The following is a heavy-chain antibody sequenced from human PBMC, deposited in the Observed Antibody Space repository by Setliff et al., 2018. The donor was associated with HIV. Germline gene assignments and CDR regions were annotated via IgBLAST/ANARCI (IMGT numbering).Heavy chain of an antibody. CDR2: IYYSGST. Sequence: SETLSLTCTVSGGSISRYYWSWIRQPPGKGLEWIGYIYYSGSTNYNPSLKSRVTISVDTSKNQFSLKLSSVTAADTAVYYCARGPPGYSSGWYYGSLGYMDVWGKGTTVTVSS. J-gene: IGHJ6*03. D-gene: IGHD6-19*01. CDR1: GGSISRYY. V-gene: IGHV4-59*01. CDR3: ARGPPGYSSGWYYGSLGYMDV.